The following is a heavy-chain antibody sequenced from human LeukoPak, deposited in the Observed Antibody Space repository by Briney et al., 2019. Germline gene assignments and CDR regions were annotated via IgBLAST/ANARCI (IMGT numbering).Heavy chain of an antibody. Sequence: NPGGSLRLSCAASGFNFNSYTMNWVRQASGKGLQWVANILASGSPTYYADSVKGRFIISRDNSKNTVYLQMNSLRVGDTAIYYCAKDLRPDGVDNFDHWGQGILVTVSS. CDR1: GFNFNSYT. V-gene: IGHV3-23*01. D-gene: IGHD2-8*01. J-gene: IGHJ4*02. CDR2: ILASGSPT. CDR3: AKDLRPDGVDNFDH.